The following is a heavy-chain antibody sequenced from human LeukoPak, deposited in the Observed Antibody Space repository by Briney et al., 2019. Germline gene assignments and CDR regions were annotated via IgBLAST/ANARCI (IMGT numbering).Heavy chain of an antibody. V-gene: IGHV3-23*01. CDR3: AKARGNYYYYYYMDV. CDR1: GFTFSSYA. CDR2: ISGSGGST. Sequence: RGSLRLSCAASGFTFSSYAMSWVRQAPGKGLEWVSAISGSGGSTYYADSVKGRFTISRVNSKNTLYLQMNSLRAEDTAVYYCAKARGNYYYYYYMDVWGKGTTVTVSS. J-gene: IGHJ6*03.